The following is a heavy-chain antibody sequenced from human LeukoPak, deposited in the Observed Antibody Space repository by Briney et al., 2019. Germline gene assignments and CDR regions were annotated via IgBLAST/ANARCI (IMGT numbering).Heavy chain of an antibody. V-gene: IGHV4-61*01. CDR3: ARVDDYGHYFDY. D-gene: IGHD4-17*01. J-gene: IGHJ4*02. CDR1: GYSISSGYY. Sequence: PSETLSLTCTVSGYSISSGYYWGWIRQPPGKGLEWIGYIYYSGSTNYNPSLKSRVTISVDTSKNQFSLKLSSMTAADTAVYYCARVDDYGHYFDYWGQGTLVTVSS. CDR2: IYYSGST.